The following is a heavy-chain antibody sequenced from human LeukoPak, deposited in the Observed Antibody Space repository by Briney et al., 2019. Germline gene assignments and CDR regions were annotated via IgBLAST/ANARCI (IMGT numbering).Heavy chain of an antibody. CDR1: GYTFTSYG. J-gene: IGHJ5*02. D-gene: IGHD3-3*01. CDR3: AREWQVFGVVTIGWFDP. Sequence: ASVEVSCKASGYTFTSYGISWVRQAPGQGLEWMGWISAYNGNTNYAQKLQGRVTMTTDTSTSTAYMELRSLRSDDTAVYYCAREWQVFGVVTIGWFDPWGQGTLVTVSS. CDR2: ISAYNGNT. V-gene: IGHV1-18*01.